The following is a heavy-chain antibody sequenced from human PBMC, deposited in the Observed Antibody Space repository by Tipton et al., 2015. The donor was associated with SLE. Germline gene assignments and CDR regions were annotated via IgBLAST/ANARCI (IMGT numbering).Heavy chain of an antibody. J-gene: IGHJ4*02. CDR3: ARQGAVAGFDY. CDR1: GGSISSYY. D-gene: IGHD6-19*01. Sequence: TLSLTCTVSGGSISSYYWSWIRQPPGKGLEWIGYIYYSGSTNYNPSLKSRVTISVGTSKNQFSLKLSSVTAAGTAVYYCARQGAVAGFDYWGQGTLVTVSS. CDR2: IYYSGST. V-gene: IGHV4-59*08.